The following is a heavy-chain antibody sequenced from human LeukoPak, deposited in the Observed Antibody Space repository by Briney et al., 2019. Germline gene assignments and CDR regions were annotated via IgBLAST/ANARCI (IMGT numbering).Heavy chain of an antibody. D-gene: IGHD6-19*01. J-gene: IGHJ4*02. CDR1: GYTFTSYY. Sequence: SVKVSCKASGYTFTSYYMHWVRQAPGQGLEWMGGIIPIFGTANYAQKFQGRVTITADESTSTAYMELSSLRSEDTAVYYCARVAGYSSGWYYFDYWGQGTLVTVSS. V-gene: IGHV1-69*13. CDR3: ARVAGYSSGWYYFDY. CDR2: IIPIFGTA.